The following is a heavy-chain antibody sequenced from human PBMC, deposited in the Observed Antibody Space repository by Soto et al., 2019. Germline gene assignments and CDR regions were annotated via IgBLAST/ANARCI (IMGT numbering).Heavy chain of an antibody. J-gene: IGHJ4*02. Sequence: QLQLQESGPGLVKPSETLSLTCTVSGGSISSSSYYWGWIRQPPGKGLEWIGSIYYSGSTYYNPSLKSRVTISGDTSKSQFSLKLSSVTAADTAVYYCARSYDSSGNDYWGQGTLVTVSS. CDR2: IYYSGST. CDR3: ARSYDSSGNDY. CDR1: GGSISSSSYY. V-gene: IGHV4-39*01. D-gene: IGHD3-22*01.